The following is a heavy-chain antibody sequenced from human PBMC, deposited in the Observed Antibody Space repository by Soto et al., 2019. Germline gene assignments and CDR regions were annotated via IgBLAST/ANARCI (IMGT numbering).Heavy chain of an antibody. D-gene: IGHD3-3*01. CDR3: ARERRVISSFGVVISSMDF. CDR1: GGTFSSYA. V-gene: IGHV1-69*01. CDR2: IIPIFGTA. J-gene: IGHJ6*02. Sequence: QVQLVQSGAEVKKPGSSVKVSCKASGGTFSSYAISWVRQAPGQGLEWMGGIIPIFGTANYAQKFQGRVTITADESTSTAYMELSRLRSEDTAVYYCARERRVISSFGVVISSMDFWGQGTTVTVSS.